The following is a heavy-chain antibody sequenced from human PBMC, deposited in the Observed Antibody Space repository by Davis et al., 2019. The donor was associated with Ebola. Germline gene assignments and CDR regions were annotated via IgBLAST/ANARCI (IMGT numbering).Heavy chain of an antibody. CDR3: TRPNIDDYSSPYYYYYMDV. D-gene: IGHD4-11*01. CDR1: GFTFSGSA. J-gene: IGHJ6*03. CDR2: IRSKANSYAT. Sequence: PGGSLRLSCAASGFTFSGSAMHWVRQASGKGLEWVGRIRSKANSYATAYAASVKGRFTISRDDSKNTAYLQMNSLKTEDTAVYYCTRPNIDDYSSPYYYYYMDVWGKGTTVTVSS. V-gene: IGHV3-73*01.